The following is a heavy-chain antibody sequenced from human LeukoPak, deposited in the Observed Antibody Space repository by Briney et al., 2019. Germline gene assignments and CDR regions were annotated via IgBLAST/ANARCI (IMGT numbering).Heavy chain of an antibody. CDR1: GGSISSYY. D-gene: IGHD6-13*01. V-gene: IGHV4-59*01. CDR3: ARVRAYSSSWYYFDY. Sequence: SETLSLTCTVSGGSISSYYWSWIRQPPGKGLEWIGYIYYSGSTNYSPSLKSRVTISVDTSKNQFSLKLSSVTAADTAVYYCARVRAYSSSWYYFDYWGQGTLVTVSS. J-gene: IGHJ4*02. CDR2: IYYSGST.